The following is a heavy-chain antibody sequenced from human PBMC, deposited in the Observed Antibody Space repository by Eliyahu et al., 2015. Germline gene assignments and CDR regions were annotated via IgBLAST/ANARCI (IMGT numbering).Heavy chain of an antibody. V-gene: IGHV1-69*01. J-gene: IGHJ3*02. CDR2: IIPIFGTA. Sequence: EVKKPGSSVKVSCKASGGTFSSYAISWVRQAPGQGLEWMGGIIPIFGTANYAQKFQGRVTITADESTSTAYMELSSLRSEDTAVYYCARVGRQWLVQWGHAFDIWGQGTMVTVSS. CDR3: ARVGRQWLVQWGHAFDI. D-gene: IGHD6-19*01. CDR1: GGTFSSYA.